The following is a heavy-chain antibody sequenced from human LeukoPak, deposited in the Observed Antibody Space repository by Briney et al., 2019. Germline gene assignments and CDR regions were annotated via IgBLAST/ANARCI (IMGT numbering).Heavy chain of an antibody. Sequence: PGGALRLSCAASGFTFRIYDMHWGRQAPGKGLQWVAVISYDGSNKYHTDSVKGRFTISRDNSKNTLYLQMNSLRAEDTAVYYCAKDSEIAAAGSYWYFDLWGRGTLVTVSS. CDR3: AKDSEIAAAGSYWYFDL. CDR2: ISYDGSNK. V-gene: IGHV3-30*18. D-gene: IGHD6-13*01. CDR1: GFTFRIYD. J-gene: IGHJ2*01.